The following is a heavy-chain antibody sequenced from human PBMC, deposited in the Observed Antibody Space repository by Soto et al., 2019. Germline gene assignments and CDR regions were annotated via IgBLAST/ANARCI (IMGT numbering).Heavy chain of an antibody. CDR3: ASMHDYYDSSGYYGRLWYFDY. V-gene: IGHV4-39*01. CDR1: GGSISSSSYY. D-gene: IGHD3-22*01. CDR2: IYYSGST. Sequence: AETLALTCTVSGGSISSSSYYWGWIRQPPGKGLEWIGSIYYSGSTYYNPSLKSRVTISVDTSKNQFSLKLSSVTAADTAVYYCASMHDYYDSSGYYGRLWYFDYWGQGTLVTVSS. J-gene: IGHJ4*02.